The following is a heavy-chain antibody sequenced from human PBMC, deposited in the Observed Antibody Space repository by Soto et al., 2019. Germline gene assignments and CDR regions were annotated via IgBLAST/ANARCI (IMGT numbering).Heavy chain of an antibody. J-gene: IGHJ4*02. CDR1: GFTVSSNY. Sequence: PRWSLRLSCAASGFTVSSNYMSWVRQAPGKGLEWVSVIYSGGSTYYADSVKGRFTISRDNSKNTLYLQMNSLRAEDTAVYYCASHSSDLHFDYWGQGTLVTVSS. V-gene: IGHV3-53*01. D-gene: IGHD3-22*01. CDR2: IYSGGST. CDR3: ASHSSDLHFDY.